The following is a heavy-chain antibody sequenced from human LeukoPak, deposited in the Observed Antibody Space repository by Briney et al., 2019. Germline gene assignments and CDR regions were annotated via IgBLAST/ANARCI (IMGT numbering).Heavy chain of an antibody. Sequence: SETLSLTCTVSGGSISSYYWSWIRQPPGKGLEWIGYIYYSGSTNYNPSLKSRVTISVDTSKNQFSLKLSSVTAADTAVYYCARLDVAAAGWFDPWGQGTLVTVSS. J-gene: IGHJ5*02. V-gene: IGHV4-59*08. D-gene: IGHD6-13*01. CDR2: IYYSGST. CDR1: GGSISSYY. CDR3: ARLDVAAAGWFDP.